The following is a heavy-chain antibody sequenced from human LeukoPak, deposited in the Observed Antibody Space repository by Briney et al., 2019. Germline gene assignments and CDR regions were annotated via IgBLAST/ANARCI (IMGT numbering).Heavy chain of an antibody. V-gene: IGHV3-7*01. CDR2: IKQDGSEK. CDR3: AREKAREGGIAVA. J-gene: IGHJ5*02. CDR1: GFTFSSYW. Sequence: GGSLRLSCAASGFTFSSYWMSWVRQAPGKGLERVANIKQDGSEKYYVDSVKGRFTISRDNAKNSLYLQMHSLRAEDTAVYYCAREKAREGGIAVAWGQGTLVTVSS. D-gene: IGHD6-19*01.